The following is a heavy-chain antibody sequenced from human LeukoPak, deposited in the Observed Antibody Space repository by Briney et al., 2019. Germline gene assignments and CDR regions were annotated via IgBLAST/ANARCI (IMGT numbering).Heavy chain of an antibody. V-gene: IGHV3-30*02. CDR2: IRYDGSNK. J-gene: IGHJ4*02. CDR3: ANNIEYQFDY. CDR1: GFTFRSYG. Sequence: GGSLRLSCAASGFTFRSYGMHWVRQAPGKGLEWVAFIRYDGSNKYYADSVKGRFTISRDNSKNTLYLQMNSLRAEDTAVYYCANNIEYQFDYWGQGTLVTVSS. D-gene: IGHD2-2*01.